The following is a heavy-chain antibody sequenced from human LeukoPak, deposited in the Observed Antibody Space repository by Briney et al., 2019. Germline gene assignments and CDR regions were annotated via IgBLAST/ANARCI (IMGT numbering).Heavy chain of an antibody. V-gene: IGHV4-34*01. D-gene: IGHD6-13*01. Sequence: SETLSLTCAVYGGSFSGYCWSWIRQPPGKGLEWIGEINHSGSTNYNPSLKSRVTISVDTSKNQFSLKLSSVTAADTAVYYCARARRSSSLAHYFDYWGQGTLVTVSS. CDR1: GGSFSGYC. CDR2: INHSGST. J-gene: IGHJ4*02. CDR3: ARARRSSSLAHYFDY.